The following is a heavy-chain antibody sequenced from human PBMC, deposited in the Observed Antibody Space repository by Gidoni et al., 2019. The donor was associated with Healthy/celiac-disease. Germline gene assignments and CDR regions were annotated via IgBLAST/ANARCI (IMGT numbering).Heavy chain of an antibody. CDR3: TTSLGALIHPNAFDI. Sequence: EVQLVESGGGLVKPGGSLRLSCAASGFTFSNAWMSWVRQAPGKGLEWVGRIKSKTDGGTTDYAAPVKGRFTISRDDSKNTLYLQMNSLKTEDTAVYYCTTSLGALIHPNAFDIWGQGTMVTVSS. D-gene: IGHD1-26*01. V-gene: IGHV3-15*01. J-gene: IGHJ3*02. CDR2: IKSKTDGGTT. CDR1: GFTFSNAW.